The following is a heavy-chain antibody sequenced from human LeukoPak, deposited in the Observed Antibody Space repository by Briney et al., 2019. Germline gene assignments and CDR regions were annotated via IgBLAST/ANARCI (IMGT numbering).Heavy chain of an antibody. CDR1: GFTFSSYG. CDR2: IWYDGSNK. Sequence: GRSLRLSCAASGFTFSSYGMHWVRQAPGKGLEWVAVIWYDGSNKYYADSVKGRFTISRDNSKNTLYLQMNSLRAEDTAVYYCARDRLVDCSGGSCYYYYGMDVWGQGTTVTVSS. J-gene: IGHJ6*02. V-gene: IGHV3-33*01. CDR3: ARDRLVDCSGGSCYYYYGMDV. D-gene: IGHD2-15*01.